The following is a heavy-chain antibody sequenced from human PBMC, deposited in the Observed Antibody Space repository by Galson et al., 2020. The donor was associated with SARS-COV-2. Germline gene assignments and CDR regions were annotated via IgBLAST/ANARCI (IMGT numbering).Heavy chain of an antibody. Sequence: TGGSLILSCAASGFTFSSYWMSWVRQAPGKGLEWVANIKQDGSEKYYVDSVKGRFTISRDNAKNSLYLQMNSLRAEDTAVYYCAREVATTRRAGYYDSSGSFDYWGQGTLVTVSS. J-gene: IGHJ4*02. V-gene: IGHV3-7*05. CDR1: GFTFSSYW. CDR3: AREVATTRRAGYYDSSGSFDY. D-gene: IGHD3-22*01. CDR2: IKQDGSEK.